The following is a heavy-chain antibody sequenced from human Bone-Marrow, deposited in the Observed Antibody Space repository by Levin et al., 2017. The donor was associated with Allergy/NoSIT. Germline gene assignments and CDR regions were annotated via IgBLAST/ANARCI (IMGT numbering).Heavy chain of an antibody. J-gene: IGHJ6*02. CDR1: GFFFDSYW. V-gene: IGHV3-7*01. Sequence: GESLKISCAASGFFFDSYWINWVRQAPGKGLEWVANINQDGSEKSYVDSVKGRFTISRDNAKNSLYLQMDSLRVDDTAVYYCASEEYVTNWFVWGQGTTVTVSS. D-gene: IGHD3-9*01. CDR2: INQDGSEK. CDR3: ASEEYVTNWFV.